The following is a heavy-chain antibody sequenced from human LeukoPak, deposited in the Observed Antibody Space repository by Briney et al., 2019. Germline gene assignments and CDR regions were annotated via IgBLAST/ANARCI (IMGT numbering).Heavy chain of an antibody. CDR2: IYWNDDK. Sequence: SGPTLVKPTQTLTLTCTFSGFSLSTSGVGVGWIRQPPGKDLEWLALIYWNDDKRYSPSLKSRLTITKDTSKNQVVLTMTNMDPVDTATYYCAHRLNYYDSSGYPVDWFDPWGQGTLVTVSS. CDR1: GFSLSTSGVG. V-gene: IGHV2-5*01. J-gene: IGHJ5*02. CDR3: AHRLNYYDSSGYPVDWFDP. D-gene: IGHD3-22*01.